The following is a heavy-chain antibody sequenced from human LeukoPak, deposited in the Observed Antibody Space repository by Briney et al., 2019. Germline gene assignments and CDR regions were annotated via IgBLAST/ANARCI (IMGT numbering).Heavy chain of an antibody. J-gene: IGHJ4*02. Sequence: GGSLRLSCAASGFTFSSYEMSWVRQAPGKGLEWVSFIYSDNTHYSDSVKGRFTISRDNSKNTLYLQMNSLRAEDTAVYYCARRAGAYSHPYGYWGQGTLVTVSS. V-gene: IGHV3-53*01. CDR3: ARRAGAYSHPYGY. CDR2: IYSDNT. D-gene: IGHD4/OR15-4a*01. CDR1: GFTFSSYE.